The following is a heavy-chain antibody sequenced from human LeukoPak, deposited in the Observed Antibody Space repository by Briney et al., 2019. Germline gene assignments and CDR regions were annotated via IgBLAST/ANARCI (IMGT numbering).Heavy chain of an antibody. Sequence: SETLSLTCTVSGGSISSYYWSWIRQPPGKGLEWIGYIYYSGSTNYNPSLKSRVTISVDTSKNQFSLKLSSVTAADTAVYYCARAARVYYYGSGQVGWFDPWGQGTLVTVSS. CDR3: ARAARVYYYGSGQVGWFDP. D-gene: IGHD3-10*01. CDR1: GGSISSYY. CDR2: IYYSGST. V-gene: IGHV4-59*01. J-gene: IGHJ5*02.